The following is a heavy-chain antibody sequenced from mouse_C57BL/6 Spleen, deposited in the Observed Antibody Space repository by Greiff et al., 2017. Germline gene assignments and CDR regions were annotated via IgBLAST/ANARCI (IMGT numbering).Heavy chain of an antibody. V-gene: IGHV1-52*01. J-gene: IGHJ1*03. CDR3: ARGENYYGSSYGYCDV. CDR1: GYTFTSYW. Sequence: QVQLQQPGAELVRPGSSVKLSCKASGYTFTSYWMHWVKQRPIQGLEWIGNIDPSDSETHYTQKFKDKATLTVDKSSSTAYMQLSSLTSEDSAVYYGARGENYYGSSYGYCDVWGTGTTVTVSS. D-gene: IGHD1-1*01. CDR2: IDPSDSET.